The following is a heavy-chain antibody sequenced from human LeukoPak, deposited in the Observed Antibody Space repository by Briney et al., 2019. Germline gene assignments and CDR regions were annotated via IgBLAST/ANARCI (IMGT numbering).Heavy chain of an antibody. D-gene: IGHD2-21*02. CDR1: GGSISSYY. V-gene: IGHV4-59*01. J-gene: IGHJ3*02. Sequence: SETLSLTCTVSGGSISSYYWSWIRQPPGKGLEYIGYTHYSGSTNYNPSLKSRVSISLDMSGNQFSLKLSSVTAADTAVYYCASGYCGGACQLGGVDMWGQGTMVTVSS. CDR2: THYSGST. CDR3: ASGYCGGACQLGGVDM.